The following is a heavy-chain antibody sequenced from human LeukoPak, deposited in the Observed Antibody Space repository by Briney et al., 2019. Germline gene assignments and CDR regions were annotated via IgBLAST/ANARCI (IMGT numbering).Heavy chain of an antibody. CDR3: AADPYHYGSGSYYPNPPAY. D-gene: IGHD3-10*01. V-gene: IGHV1-58*02. J-gene: IGHJ4*02. CDR2: IVVGSGNT. Sequence: GTSVKVSCKASGFTFTSSAMQWVRQARGQRLEWIGWIVVGSGNTNYAQKFQERVTITRDMSTSTAYMELSSLRSEDTAVYYCAADPYHYGSGSYYPNPPAYWGQGTLVTVSS. CDR1: GFTFTSSA.